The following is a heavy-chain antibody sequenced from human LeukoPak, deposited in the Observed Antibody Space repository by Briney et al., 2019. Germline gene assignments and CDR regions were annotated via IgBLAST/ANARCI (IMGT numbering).Heavy chain of an antibody. CDR1: GGSIGSNNYY. CDR2: IYYSGYT. V-gene: IGHV4-39*07. J-gene: IGHJ6*03. D-gene: IGHD1-26*01. CDR3: ARDSGSYYGYYYMDV. Sequence: PSETLSLTCTVSGGSIGSNNYYWGWIRQPPGKGLEWIGSIYYSGYTYYNPSLKSRVTISVDTSKNQFSLKLSSVTTADTAVYYCARDSGSYYGYYYMDVWGKGTTVTISS.